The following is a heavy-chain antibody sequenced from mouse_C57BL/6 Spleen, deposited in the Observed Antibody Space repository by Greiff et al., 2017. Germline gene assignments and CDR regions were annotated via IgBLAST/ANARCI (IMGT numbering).Heavy chain of an antibody. CDR3: ARAVGLYDYDGYFDV. V-gene: IGHV5-4*03. J-gene: IGHJ1*03. Sequence: EVMLVESGGGLVKPGGSLKLSCAASGFTFSSYAMSWVRQTPEKRLEWVATISDGGSYTYYPDNVKGRFTISRDNAKNNLYLQMSHLKSEDTAMYYCARAVGLYDYDGYFDVWGTGTTVTVSS. CDR2: ISDGGSYT. CDR1: GFTFSSYA. D-gene: IGHD2-4*01.